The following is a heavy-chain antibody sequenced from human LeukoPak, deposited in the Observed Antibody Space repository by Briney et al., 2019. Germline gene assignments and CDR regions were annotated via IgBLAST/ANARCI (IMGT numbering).Heavy chain of an antibody. V-gene: IGHV4-61*08. J-gene: IGHJ4*02. CDR2: IYYSGST. CDR1: GGSISSGGYS. CDR3: ASHYGSGSFYSPFDY. Sequence: SETLSLTCAVSGGSISSGGYSWSWIRQPPGKGLEWIGYIYYSGSTNYNPSLKSRVTISLDTSKNQFSLKLNSVTAADTAVYYCASHYGSGSFYSPFDYWGQGTLVTVSS. D-gene: IGHD3-10*01.